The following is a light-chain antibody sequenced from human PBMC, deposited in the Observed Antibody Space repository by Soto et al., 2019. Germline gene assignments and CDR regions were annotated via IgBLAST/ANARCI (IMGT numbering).Light chain of an antibody. Sequence: EIVLTQSPGTLSLSPGERATLSCRASQSVSSSYLAWYQQKPGQAPRLLIYGASSRATGIPDRFSGSGSGTDFTLSISRLEPEDCAVYCCQQYRSSLRVIFGGGTKVEIK. CDR1: QSVSSSY. V-gene: IGKV3-20*01. CDR3: QQYRSSLRVI. J-gene: IGKJ4*01. CDR2: GAS.